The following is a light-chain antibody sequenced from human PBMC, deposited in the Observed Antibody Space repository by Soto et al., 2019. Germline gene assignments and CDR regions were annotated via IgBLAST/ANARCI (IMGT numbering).Light chain of an antibody. J-gene: IGKJ5*01. CDR1: QSVSSSY. CDR3: QQDGSSPRIT. Sequence: EIVLTQSPGTLSLSPGERATLSCRASQSVSSSYLAWYQQKPGQAPRLLIYGASSRATGIPDRFSGSGSGTEFTLTISRLEPEDFAVYYCQQDGSSPRITFGQGTRLEIK. V-gene: IGKV3-20*01. CDR2: GAS.